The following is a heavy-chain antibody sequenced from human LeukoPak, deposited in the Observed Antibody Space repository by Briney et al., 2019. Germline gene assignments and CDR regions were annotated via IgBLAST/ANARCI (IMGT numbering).Heavy chain of an antibody. CDR2: VSGGGGTT. J-gene: IGHJ6*02. CDR1: GFTFSSYA. Sequence: GGSLRLSCAASGFTFSSYAMHWVRQAPGKGLEWVSAVSGGGGTTHYADSVKGRFTISRDNSENTLSLRMTSLRDEDTAVYCCAKEFYFATAVWGQGTTVTVSS. V-gene: IGHV3-23*01. D-gene: IGHD2-15*01. CDR3: AKEFYFATAV.